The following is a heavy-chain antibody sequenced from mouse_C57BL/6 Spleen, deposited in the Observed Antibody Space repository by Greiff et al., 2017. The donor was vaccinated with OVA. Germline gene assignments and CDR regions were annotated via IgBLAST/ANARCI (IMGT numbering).Heavy chain of an antibody. Sequence: QVQLQQPGAELVKPGASVTLSCKASGYTFTSYWMHWVKQRPGPGLEWIGMIHPNSGSTNYNEKFKSKATLTVDKSSSTAYMQLSSLTSEDSAVYYCALHYYGSSDYAMDYWGQGTSVTVSS. CDR2: IHPNSGST. CDR3: ALHYYGSSDYAMDY. CDR1: GYTFTSYW. V-gene: IGHV1-64*01. J-gene: IGHJ4*01. D-gene: IGHD1-1*01.